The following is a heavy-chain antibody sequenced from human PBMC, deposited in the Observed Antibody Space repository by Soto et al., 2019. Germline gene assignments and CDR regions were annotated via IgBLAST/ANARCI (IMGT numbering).Heavy chain of an antibody. CDR2: IYYSGST. CDR1: GGSISSYY. D-gene: IGHD6-6*01. V-gene: IGHV4-59*01. Sequence: QVQLQESGPGLVKPSETLSLTCTVSGGSISSYYWSWIRQTPGKGLEWIGYIYYSGSTNYNPSLKSRVTISVDTSKNQFSLKLSSVTAADTAVYYCARGRQLVSVFSQAWGMDVWGQGTTVTVSS. J-gene: IGHJ6*02. CDR3: ARGRQLVSVFSQAWGMDV.